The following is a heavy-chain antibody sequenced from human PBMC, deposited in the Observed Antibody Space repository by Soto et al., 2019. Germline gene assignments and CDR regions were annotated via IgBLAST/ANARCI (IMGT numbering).Heavy chain of an antibody. CDR3: ARGAFYDILTGYWGGGGDAFDI. CDR1: GFTFSSYW. Sequence: EVQLVESGGGLVQPGGSLRLSCAASGFTFSSYWMHWVRQAPGKGLVWVSRINSDGSSTSYADSVKGRFTISRDNAKNRLYLQMNGLRAEDTAVYYCARGAFYDILTGYWGGGGDAFDIWGQGTMVTVSS. V-gene: IGHV3-74*01. J-gene: IGHJ3*02. CDR2: INSDGSST. D-gene: IGHD3-9*01.